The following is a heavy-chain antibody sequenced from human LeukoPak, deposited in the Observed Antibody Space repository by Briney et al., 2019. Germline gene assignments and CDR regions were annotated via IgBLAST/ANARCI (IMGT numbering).Heavy chain of an antibody. CDR2: INHSGST. D-gene: IGHD6-19*01. CDR3: ARGDPGIAVAGTDSSYGMDA. V-gene: IGHV4-34*01. J-gene: IGHJ6*02. CDR1: GGSFSGYY. Sequence: SETLSLTCAVYGGSFSGYYWSWIRQPPGKGLEWIGEINHSGSTNYNPSLKSRVTISVDTSKNQFSLKLSSVTAADTAVYYCARGDPGIAVAGTDSSYGMDAWGQGTTVTVSS.